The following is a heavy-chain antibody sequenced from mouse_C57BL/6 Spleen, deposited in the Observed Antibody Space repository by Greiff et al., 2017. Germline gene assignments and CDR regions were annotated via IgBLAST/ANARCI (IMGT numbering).Heavy chain of an antibody. Sequence: VQLQQSGPELVKPGASVKISCKASGYAFSSSWMNWVKQRPGKGLEWIGRIYPGDGDTNYNGKFKGKATLTADKASSTAYMQLSSLTAEDSAVYFCARFDDYAMDYWGQGTSVTVSS. D-gene: IGHD2-3*01. CDR2: IYPGDGDT. CDR1: GYAFSSSW. V-gene: IGHV1-82*01. J-gene: IGHJ4*01. CDR3: ARFDDYAMDY.